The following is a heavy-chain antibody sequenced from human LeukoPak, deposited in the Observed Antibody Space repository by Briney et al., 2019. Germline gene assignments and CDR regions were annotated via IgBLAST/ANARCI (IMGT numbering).Heavy chain of an antibody. Sequence: GGSLRLSCAASGFTFSSYGMHWVRQAPGKGLEWVAFIRYDGSNKYYAGSVKGRFTISRDNSKNTLYLQMNSLRAEDTAVYYCAKDGSYLFDYWGQGTLVTVSS. D-gene: IGHD1-26*01. V-gene: IGHV3-30*02. J-gene: IGHJ4*02. CDR1: GFTFSSYG. CDR2: IRYDGSNK. CDR3: AKDGSYLFDY.